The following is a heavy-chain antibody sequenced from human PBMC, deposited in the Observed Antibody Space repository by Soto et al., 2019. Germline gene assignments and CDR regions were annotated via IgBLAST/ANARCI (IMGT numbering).Heavy chain of an antibody. J-gene: IGHJ4*02. D-gene: IGHD2-2*01. CDR3: AKDLTGTSRTPEL. CDR1: GFTFSSYA. CDR2: ISGSGGST. V-gene: IGHV3-23*01. Sequence: GGSLRLSCAASGFTFSSYAMSWVRQVPGKGLEWVSAISGSGGSTYYADSMKGRFTISRDNSKNTVYLQMNSLRADDTAIYYCAKDLTGTSRTPELWGQGTLVTVSS.